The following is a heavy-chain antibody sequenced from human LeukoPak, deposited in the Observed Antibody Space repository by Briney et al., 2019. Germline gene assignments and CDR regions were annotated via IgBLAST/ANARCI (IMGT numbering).Heavy chain of an antibody. CDR2: ISGSGGNT. D-gene: IGHD1-26*01. CDR1: GFTFSNFA. J-gene: IGHJ4*02. V-gene: IGHV3-23*01. Sequence: GSLRLSCAASGFTFSNFAMTWVRQAPGKGLEWVSVISGSGGNTYYADSVKGRFTISRDNSKSTLYLQMSSLRAEDTAVYYCANNFRHSGSYYGFDYWGQGALVTVSS. CDR3: ANNFRHSGSYYGFDY.